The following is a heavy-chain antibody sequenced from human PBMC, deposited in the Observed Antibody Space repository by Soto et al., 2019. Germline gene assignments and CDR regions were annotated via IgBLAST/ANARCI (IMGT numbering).Heavy chain of an antibody. CDR2: ITHSGGT. Sequence: SETLSLTCGVYGGSFSGYYWSWIRLPPGKGLQWIGEITHSGGTSYNPSLKSRVTISMDTSKKQFSLKLTSMTAADTAVYYCASYSSGSPAHWGQGTLVTGSS. CDR1: GGSFSGYY. J-gene: IGHJ4*02. CDR3: ASYSSGSPAH. D-gene: IGHD3-10*01. V-gene: IGHV4-34*01.